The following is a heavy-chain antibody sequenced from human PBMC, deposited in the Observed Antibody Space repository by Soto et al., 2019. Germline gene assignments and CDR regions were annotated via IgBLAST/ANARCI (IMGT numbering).Heavy chain of an antibody. Sequence: EVQLVQSGSEVKAPGESLKISCKGSGYNFASFWIGWVRQTPGKGLEWMGIIYPDDSDSRYSPSFQGQVTMSADKSIDTAYLQWSTLKSSDTAMYFWLRQRSSGSYHHRAVDYWGQGTPVIVSS. D-gene: IGHD3-10*01. CDR2: IYPDDSDS. J-gene: IGHJ4*02. CDR3: LRQRSSGSYHHRAVDY. V-gene: IGHV5-51*03. CDR1: GYNFASFW.